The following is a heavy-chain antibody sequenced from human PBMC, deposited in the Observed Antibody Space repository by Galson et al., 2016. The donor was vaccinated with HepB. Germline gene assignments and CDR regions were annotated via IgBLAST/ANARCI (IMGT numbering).Heavy chain of an antibody. D-gene: IGHD3-22*01. J-gene: IGHJ6*02. CDR2: ISHDETDK. V-gene: IGHV3-30*18. CDR1: GFTFSNYG. Sequence: SLRLSCAGSGFTFSNYGMQWVRQAPGKGLEWVALISHDETDKFYGDSVKGRFTISRDNSKNTLSLQMNSLRVEDTAVYYCTKDPDRRYGMDVWGQGTTVTVSS. CDR3: TKDPDRRYGMDV.